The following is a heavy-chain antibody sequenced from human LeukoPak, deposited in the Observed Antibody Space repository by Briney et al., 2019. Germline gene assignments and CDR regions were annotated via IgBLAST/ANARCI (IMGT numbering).Heavy chain of an antibody. CDR3: ARDQGIAVAGDWYFDL. V-gene: IGHV4-4*07. CDR1: GXSISSYY. D-gene: IGHD6-19*01. J-gene: IGHJ2*01. Sequence: SETLSLTCTVSGXSISSYYGSWIRQPAGKGLEWIGRIYTSGSTNYNPSLKSRVTMSVDTSKNQFSLKLSSVTAADTAVYYCARDQGIAVAGDWYFDLWGRGTLVTVSS. CDR2: IYTSGST.